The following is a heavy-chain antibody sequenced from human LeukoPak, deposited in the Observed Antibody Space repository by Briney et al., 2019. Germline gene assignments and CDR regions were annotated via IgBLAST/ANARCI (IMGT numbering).Heavy chain of an antibody. CDR3: ARGPTAAAGLPNYYYYGMDV. CDR1: GGSISSYY. J-gene: IGHJ6*02. Sequence: SETLSLTCTVSGGSISSYYWSWIRQPPGKGLEWIGYIYYSGSTNYNPSLKSRATISVDTSKNQFSLKLSSVTAADPAVYYCARGPTAAAGLPNYYYYGMDVWGQGTTVTVSS. CDR2: IYYSGST. D-gene: IGHD6-13*01. V-gene: IGHV4-59*01.